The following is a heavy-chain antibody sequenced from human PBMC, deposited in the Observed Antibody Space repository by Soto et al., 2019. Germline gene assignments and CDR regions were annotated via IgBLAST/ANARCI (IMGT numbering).Heavy chain of an antibody. J-gene: IGHJ5*02. Sequence: NPSETLSLTCTVSGGSISSYFWSWIRQPPGKGLEWIGYIYYSESTNYNPSLKSRVTISVDTSKNQFSLKLSSVTAADTAVYYCARDRGLGSGWYGWFYPCGQGTLVTVSS. CDR2: IYYSEST. V-gene: IGHV4-59*01. CDR3: ARDRGLGSGWYGWFYP. CDR1: GGSISSYF. D-gene: IGHD6-19*01.